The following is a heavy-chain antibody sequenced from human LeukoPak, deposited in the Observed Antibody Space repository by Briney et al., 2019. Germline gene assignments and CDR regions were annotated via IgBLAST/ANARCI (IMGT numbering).Heavy chain of an antibody. Sequence: GGSLRLSCAASGFIFSDYYMSWVRQAPGKGLEWVSAISGSGGSTYYADSVKGRFTISRDNSKNTLYLQMNSLRAEDTAVYYCAKELYYYDSSGYSRWFDPWGQGTLVTVSS. D-gene: IGHD3-22*01. CDR1: GFIFSDYY. J-gene: IGHJ5*02. CDR3: AKELYYYDSSGYSRWFDP. CDR2: ISGSGGST. V-gene: IGHV3-23*01.